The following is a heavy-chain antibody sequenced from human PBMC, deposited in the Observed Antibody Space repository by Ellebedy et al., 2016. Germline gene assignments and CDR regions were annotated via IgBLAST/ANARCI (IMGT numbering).Heavy chain of an antibody. CDR1: GGSISSSSYY. J-gene: IGHJ5*02. V-gene: IGHV4-39*07. CDR2: IYYSGST. D-gene: IGHD3-3*01. Sequence: SETLSLXXTVSGGSISSSSYYWGWIRQPPGKGLEWIGSIYYSGSTNYNPSLKSRVTISVDTSKNQFSLKLSSVTAADTAVYYCASKDFWSGRSSWFNPWGQGTLVTVSS. CDR3: ASKDFWSGRSSWFNP.